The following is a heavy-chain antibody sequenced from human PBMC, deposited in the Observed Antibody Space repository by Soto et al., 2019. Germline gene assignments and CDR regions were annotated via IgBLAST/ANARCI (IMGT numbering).Heavy chain of an antibody. D-gene: IGHD6-13*01. CDR1: GYTFTGYY. J-gene: IGHJ6*02. CDR2: INPNSGGT. CDR3: ARHGIAAAGTYYYYGMDV. Sequence: ASVKVSCKASGYTFTGYYMHWVRQAPGQGLEWMGWINPNSGGTNYAQKFQGWVTMTRDTSTSTAYMELSRLRSDDTAVYYCARHGIAAAGTYYYYGMDVWGQGTTVTVSS. V-gene: IGHV1-2*04.